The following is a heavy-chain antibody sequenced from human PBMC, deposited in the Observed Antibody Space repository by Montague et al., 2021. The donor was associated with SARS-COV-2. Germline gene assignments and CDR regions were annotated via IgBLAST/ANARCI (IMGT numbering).Heavy chain of an antibody. V-gene: IGHV4-34*01. Sequence: KKNSGRTNYNPSLKSRVTISVDTSKNQFSLKLSSVTAADTAVYYCERKTRGWLSRPPYKYYFDYWGEGKLVNVSS. CDR2: KKNSGRT. D-gene: IGHD3-22*01. CDR3: ERKTRGWLSRPPYKYYFDY. J-gene: IGHJ4*02.